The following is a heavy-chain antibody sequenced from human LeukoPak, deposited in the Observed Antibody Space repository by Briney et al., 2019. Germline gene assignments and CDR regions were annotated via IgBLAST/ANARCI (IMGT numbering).Heavy chain of an antibody. CDR1: GFTFSGSA. D-gene: IGHD3-22*01. Sequence: GGSLRLSCAASGFTFSGSAMHWVRQASGKGLEWVGRIRSKANNYATAYAASVKGRFTISRDDSKNTAYLQMNSLKPEDTAVYHCTCYDSPKCYWGQGTLVTVSS. V-gene: IGHV3-73*01. CDR2: IRSKANNYAT. J-gene: IGHJ4*02. CDR3: TCYDSPKCY.